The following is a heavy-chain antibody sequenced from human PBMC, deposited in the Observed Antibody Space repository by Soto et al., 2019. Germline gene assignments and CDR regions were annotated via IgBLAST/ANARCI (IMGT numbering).Heavy chain of an antibody. Sequence: PGRSLRLSCAACVFTFDDYAMHWVRQAPGKGLEWVSGISWNSGSIGYADSVKGRFTISRDNAKNSLYLQMNSLRAEDTALYYCAKHAYDCSGKSDGMDVWGQGTTVTVSS. J-gene: IGHJ6*02. D-gene: IGHD3-10*01. CDR3: AKHAYDCSGKSDGMDV. CDR1: VFTFDDYA. V-gene: IGHV3-9*01. CDR2: ISWNSGSI.